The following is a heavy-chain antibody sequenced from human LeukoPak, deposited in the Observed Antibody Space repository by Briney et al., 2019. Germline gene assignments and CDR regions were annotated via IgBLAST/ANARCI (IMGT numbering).Heavy chain of an antibody. Sequence: GGSLRLSYAASGFTFDDYGMSWVRQAPGKGLEWVSGINWNGGSTGYADSVKGRFTISRDNAKNSLYLQMNSLRAEDTALYYCARGLVSGTFGGFDYWGQGTLVTVSS. V-gene: IGHV3-20*03. CDR2: INWNGGST. J-gene: IGHJ4*02. CDR1: GFTFDDYG. D-gene: IGHD3-16*01. CDR3: ARGLVSGTFGGFDY.